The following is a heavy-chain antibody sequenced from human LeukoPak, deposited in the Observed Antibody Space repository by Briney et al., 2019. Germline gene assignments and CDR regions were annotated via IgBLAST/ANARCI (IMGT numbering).Heavy chain of an antibody. V-gene: IGHV4-34*01. CDR2: INHSGST. J-gene: IGHJ6*02. CDR3: ARGWEQWLVRYYYGMDV. Sequence: SETLSLTCAVYGGSFSGYYWSWIRQPPGKGLEWIGEINHSGSTNYNPSLKSRVTISVDTSKNQFSLKLSSVTAADTAVNYCARGWEQWLVRYYYGMDVWGQGTTVTVSS. D-gene: IGHD6-19*01. CDR1: GGSFSGYY.